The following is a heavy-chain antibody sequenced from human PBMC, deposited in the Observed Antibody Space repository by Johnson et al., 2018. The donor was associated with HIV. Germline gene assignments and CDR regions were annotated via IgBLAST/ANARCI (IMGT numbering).Heavy chain of an antibody. V-gene: IGHV3-30*18. D-gene: IGHD1-26*01. J-gene: IGHJ3*02. CDR1: GFSFSSFW. CDR2: ISYDGGNK. CDR3: AKDEALGWELDPDAFDI. Sequence: QVQLVESGGGLVQPGGSLRLSCAASGFSFSSFWMSWVRQVPGKGLEWVAVISYDGGNKYYADSVKGRFTISRDNAKNTLYLQMNSLRAEDTAVYYCAKDEALGWELDPDAFDIWGQGTMVTVSS.